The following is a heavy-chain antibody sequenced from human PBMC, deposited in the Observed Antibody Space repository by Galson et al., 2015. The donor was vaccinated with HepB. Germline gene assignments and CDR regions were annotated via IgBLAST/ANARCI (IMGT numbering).Heavy chain of an antibody. CDR3: ARRIAAGFDY. V-gene: IGHV5-51*03. CDR2: IYPDDSDT. D-gene: IGHD6-25*01. CDR1: GYSFTSSW. J-gene: IGHJ4*02. Sequence: QSGAEVKKTGESLKISCKGSGYSFTSSWIGWVRQMPGKGLEWMGIIYPDDSDTRYDPSLQGQVTISADKSISTAYLQWNSLEASDTAMYYCARRIAAGFDYWGQGTLVTVSS.